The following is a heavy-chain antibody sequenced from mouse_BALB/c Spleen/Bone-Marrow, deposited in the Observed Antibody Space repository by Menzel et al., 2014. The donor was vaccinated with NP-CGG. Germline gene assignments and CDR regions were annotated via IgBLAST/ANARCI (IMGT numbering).Heavy chain of an antibody. J-gene: IGHJ4*01. D-gene: IGHD3-2*02. CDR1: GFNIKDTY. V-gene: IGHV14-3*02. Sequence: EVKVVDSGAELVKPGASVKLSCTASGFNIKDTYMHWVKQRPEQGLEWIGRIDPANGNTKSDPKFQGKATITADTSSNTAYLQLSSLTSEDTAVYYCAREATYAMDYWGRGTSVTVSS. CDR2: IDPANGNT. CDR3: AREATYAMDY.